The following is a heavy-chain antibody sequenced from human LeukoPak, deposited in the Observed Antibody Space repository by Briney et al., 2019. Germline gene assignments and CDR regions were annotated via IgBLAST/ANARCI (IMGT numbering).Heavy chain of an antibody. D-gene: IGHD3-3*01. V-gene: IGHV3-23*01. CDR1: GFTFSSYA. CDR2: ISGSGGST. Sequence: GGSLRLSCAASGFTFSSYAMSWVRQAPGKGLEWVSAISGSGGSTYYADSVKGRFTISRDNSKNTLYLQMNSLRAEDTAVYYCATRGPDVWSGSYYYYYMDVWGKGTTVTVSS. CDR3: ATRGPDVWSGSYYYYYMDV. J-gene: IGHJ6*03.